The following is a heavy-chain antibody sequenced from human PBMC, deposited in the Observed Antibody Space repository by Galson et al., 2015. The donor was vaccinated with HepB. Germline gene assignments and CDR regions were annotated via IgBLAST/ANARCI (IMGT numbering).Heavy chain of an antibody. CDR1: GFTFSSYA. CDR3: AKDRSIAATGMGGY. CDR2: ISGSGDST. Sequence: SLRLSCAVPGFTFSSYAMTWVRQAPGKGPEWVSAISGSGDSTYYADSVKGRFTISRDNSKNTLYLQMNSLRAEDTALYYCAKDRSIAATGMGGYWGQGTLVTVSS. J-gene: IGHJ4*02. V-gene: IGHV3-23*01. D-gene: IGHD6-13*01.